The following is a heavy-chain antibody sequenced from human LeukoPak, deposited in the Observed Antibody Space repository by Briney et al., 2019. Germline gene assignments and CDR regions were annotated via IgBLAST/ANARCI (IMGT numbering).Heavy chain of an antibody. V-gene: IGHV3-66*01. CDR2: IYSAVST. Sequence: PGGSLRLSCAASGFTVSSYCLSWVRQAPGKGLEWVSAIYSAVSTYYADSVKGRFTISRDSSKNTLYLQMNSLRAEDTAVYYCAKAYITNRNSPIDYWGQGTLVTVSS. D-gene: IGHD1-14*01. CDR3: AKAYITNRNSPIDY. J-gene: IGHJ4*02. CDR1: GFTVSSYC.